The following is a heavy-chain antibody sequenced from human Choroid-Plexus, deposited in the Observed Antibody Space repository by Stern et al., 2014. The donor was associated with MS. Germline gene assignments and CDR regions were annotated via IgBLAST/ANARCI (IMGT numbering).Heavy chain of an antibody. Sequence: VQLVESGGGVVQPGSPLRLSCVASGFTFGSCAMHWVRQAPGQGLEWVAGVSYDGSNKYYADSVKGRFTISRDNSQNTLYMQMSSLRPEDTAVYYCAKDRQYLTYFFDHWGQGSLVTVSS. CDR3: AKDRQYLTYFFDH. V-gene: IGHV3-30*18. CDR2: VSYDGSNK. J-gene: IGHJ5*02. CDR1: GFTFGSCA. D-gene: IGHD2/OR15-2a*01.